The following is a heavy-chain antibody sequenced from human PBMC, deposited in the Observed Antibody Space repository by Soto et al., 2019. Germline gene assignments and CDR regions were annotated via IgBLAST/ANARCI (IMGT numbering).Heavy chain of an antibody. J-gene: IGHJ6*02. Sequence: GGSLRLSCAASGFTVSSNYMSWVRQAPGKGLEWIAIIYSAGNTYYADSVKGRFTISRDNSKNTLYLQMNSLRAEDTAVYYCARDSLDWLLSSYYYGMDVWGQGTTVTVS. CDR3: ARDSLDWLLSSYYYGMDV. CDR1: GFTVSSNY. CDR2: IYSAGNT. D-gene: IGHD3-9*01. V-gene: IGHV3-66*01.